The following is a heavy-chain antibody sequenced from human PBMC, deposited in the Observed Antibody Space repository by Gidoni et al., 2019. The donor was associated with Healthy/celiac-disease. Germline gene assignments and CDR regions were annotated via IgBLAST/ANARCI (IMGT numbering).Heavy chain of an antibody. CDR1: GFTFSSYA. CDR2: ISYDGSNK. CDR3: ARNAMIGEVPDY. D-gene: IGHD3-22*01. J-gene: IGHJ4*02. Sequence: QVQPVQSGGGVVQPGRSLRLSRAASGFTFSSYAMHWVRQAPGKGLEWVAVISYDGSNKYYADSVKGRFTISRDNSKNTLYLQMNSLGAEDTAVYYCARNAMIGEVPDYWGQGTLVTVSS. V-gene: IGHV3-30-3*01.